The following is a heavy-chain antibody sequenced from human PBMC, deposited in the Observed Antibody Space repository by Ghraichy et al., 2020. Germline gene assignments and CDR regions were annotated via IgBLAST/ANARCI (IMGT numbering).Heavy chain of an antibody. CDR2: ISSSGSTI. J-gene: IGHJ6*02. CDR1: GFTFSSYE. D-gene: IGHD3-3*01. CDR3: ARDPGYYDFWSGYRRVDYGMDV. Sequence: GGSLRLSCAASGFTFSSYEMNWVRQAPGKGLEWVSYISSSGSTIYYADSVKGRFTISRDNAKNSLYLQMNSLRAEDTAVYYCARDPGYYDFWSGYRRVDYGMDVWGQGTTVTVSS. V-gene: IGHV3-48*03.